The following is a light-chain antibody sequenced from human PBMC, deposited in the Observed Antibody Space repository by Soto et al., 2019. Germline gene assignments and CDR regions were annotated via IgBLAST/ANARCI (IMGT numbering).Light chain of an antibody. Sequence: QSVLTQPPSVSGAPGQRVTISCTGTNSNIGAGYDVHWYQQLPGTAPKLLIYGNNNRPSGVPDRFSGSKSDTSASLAITGLQAEDEADYYCQSYDSSLSGYVFGTGTKLTVL. CDR2: GNN. J-gene: IGLJ1*01. CDR1: NSNIGAGYD. CDR3: QSYDSSLSGYV. V-gene: IGLV1-40*01.